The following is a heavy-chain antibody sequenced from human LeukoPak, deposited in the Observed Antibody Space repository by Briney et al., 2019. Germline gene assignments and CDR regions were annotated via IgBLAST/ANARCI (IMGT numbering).Heavy chain of an antibody. CDR3: ARGGYDLWSGYRIDY. J-gene: IGHJ4*02. CDR2: IWFDGTNK. Sequence: GRSLRLSCAASGFTLSSYGMHWVRQAPGKGLEGVAVIWFDGTNKYYRDSVKGRFTISRDNSKNTLYLQMNSLRAEDTAVYYCARGGYDLWSGYRIDYWGQGTLVTVSS. CDR1: GFTLSSYG. D-gene: IGHD3-3*01. V-gene: IGHV3-33*01.